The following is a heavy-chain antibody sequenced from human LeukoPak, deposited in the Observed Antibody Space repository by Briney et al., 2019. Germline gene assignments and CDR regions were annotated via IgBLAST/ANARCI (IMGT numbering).Heavy chain of an antibody. CDR1: GGSFSGYY. Sequence: PSETLSLTCAVYGGSFSGYYWSWIRQPPGKGLEWIGEINHSGGTNYNPSLKSRVTISVDTSKNQFSLKLSSVTAADTAVYYCASSDSSGYSLQHWGQGTLVTVSS. CDR3: ASSDSSGYSLQH. V-gene: IGHV4-34*01. J-gene: IGHJ1*01. D-gene: IGHD3-22*01. CDR2: INHSGGT.